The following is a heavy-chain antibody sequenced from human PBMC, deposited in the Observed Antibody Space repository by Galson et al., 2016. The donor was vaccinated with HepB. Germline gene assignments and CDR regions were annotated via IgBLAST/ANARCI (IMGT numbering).Heavy chain of an antibody. V-gene: IGHV2-70*01. CDR3: ARIQKLFCSSSSCNLYFDY. CDR2: IDWDDDK. Sequence: PALVKPTQTLTLTCTFSGFSLSTRGMCVSWIRQPPGKALEWLAFIDWDDDKYYRTSLKTRLTISRDTSKNQVVLTMTNLDPADTATYYCARIQKLFCSSSSCNLYFDYWGQGSLVTVSS. CDR1: GFSLSTRGMC. J-gene: IGHJ4*02. D-gene: IGHD2-2*01.